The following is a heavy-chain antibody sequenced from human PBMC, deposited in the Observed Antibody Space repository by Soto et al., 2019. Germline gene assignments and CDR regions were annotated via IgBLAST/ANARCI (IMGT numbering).Heavy chain of an antibody. CDR1: GFMFDNYA. D-gene: IGHD3-22*01. J-gene: IGHJ5*02. Sequence: EVKLLESGGGLVPPGASARLSCITSGFMFDNYAMSWVRQSPGRGLEWVAAISGSGHGTVYTQSVQGRFIISRDKSKKPLFLQMTNLRDEDTAVYYCAKGRYFDTSGGCAKSWGLGTLVSVSA. V-gene: IGHV3-23*01. CDR2: ISGSGHGT. CDR3: AKGRYFDTSGGCAKS.